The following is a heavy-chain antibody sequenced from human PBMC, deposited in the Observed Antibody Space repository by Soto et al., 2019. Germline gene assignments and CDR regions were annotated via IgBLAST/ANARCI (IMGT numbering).Heavy chain of an antibody. CDR1: GYRFTSYW. V-gene: IGHV5-51*01. J-gene: IGHJ6*02. CDR3: ARQDQEGYYYYGVDV. CDR2: IYPGDSDT. Sequence: SLKISCKGSGYRFTSYWIGWVRRMPGKGLEWMGIIYPGDSDTRYSPSFQGQVTISADKSINTAYLQWSSLKASDTAMYFCARQDQEGYYYYGVDVWGQGTTVTVSS.